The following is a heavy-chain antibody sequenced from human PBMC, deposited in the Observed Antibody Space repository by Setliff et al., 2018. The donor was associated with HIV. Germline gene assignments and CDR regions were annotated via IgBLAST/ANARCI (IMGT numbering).Heavy chain of an antibody. CDR2: VYMSGKT. V-gene: IGHV4-4*07. CDR3: AKDAGVTGGLYRYYIDA. D-gene: IGHD2-8*01. CDR1: GVSIDKNY. Sequence: SETLSLTCTVSGVSIDKNYWSWVRRPPGKGLEWIGRVYMSGKTNNSPSLKSRVTMSADTSKNQVSLKLTSVTAADTAVNYCAKDAGVTGGLYRYYIDAWGNGTTVTVSS. J-gene: IGHJ6*03.